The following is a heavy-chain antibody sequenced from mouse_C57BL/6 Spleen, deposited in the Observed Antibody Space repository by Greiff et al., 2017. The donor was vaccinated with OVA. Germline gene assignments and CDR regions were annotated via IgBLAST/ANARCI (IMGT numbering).Heavy chain of an antibody. D-gene: IGHD3-2*02. CDR3: ATRTNSGAWFAY. V-gene: IGHV1-64*01. CDR1: GYTFTSYW. Sequence: QVQLKQPGAELVKPGASVKLSCKASGYTFTSYWMHWVKQRPGQGLEWIGMIHPNSGSTNYNEKFKSKATLTVDKSSSTAYMQLSSLTSEDSAVYYCATRTNSGAWFAYWGQGTLVTVSA. J-gene: IGHJ3*01. CDR2: IHPNSGST.